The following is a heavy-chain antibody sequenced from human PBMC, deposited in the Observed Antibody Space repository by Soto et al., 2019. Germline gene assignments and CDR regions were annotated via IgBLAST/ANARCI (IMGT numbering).Heavy chain of an antibody. J-gene: IGHJ3*02. CDR3: ARAAKTYYYDSSGYYYTFDI. CDR1: GGSISSGDSY. V-gene: IGHV4-30-4*01. D-gene: IGHD3-22*01. Sequence: QVQLQESGPGLVKPSQTLSLTCTVSGGSISSGDSYWSWIRQPPGRGLEWIGYIYCSGSTYYTPSLKSRVTISVDTSKYQFSLKLSSVTAADTAVYYCARAAKTYYYDSSGYYYTFDIWGQGTMVTVSS. CDR2: IYCSGST.